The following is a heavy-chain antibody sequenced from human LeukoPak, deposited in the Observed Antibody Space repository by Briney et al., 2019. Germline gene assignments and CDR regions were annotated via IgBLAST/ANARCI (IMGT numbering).Heavy chain of an antibody. J-gene: IGHJ6*02. V-gene: IGHV3-21*01. Sequence: PGGSLGLSCAASGFTFSSYSMNWVRPAPGEGLEWVSSINSSSSYIYYADSVKGRFTISRDNAKNSLYLQMNSLRAEDTAVYYCARDYSSSWYGDHYYGMDVWGQGTTVTVSS. CDR3: ARDYSSSWYGDHYYGMDV. D-gene: IGHD6-13*01. CDR2: INSSSSYI. CDR1: GFTFSSYS.